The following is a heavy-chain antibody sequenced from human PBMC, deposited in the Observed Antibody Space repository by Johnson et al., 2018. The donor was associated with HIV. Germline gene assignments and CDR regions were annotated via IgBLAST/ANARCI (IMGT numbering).Heavy chain of an antibody. D-gene: IGHD1-7*01. CDR3: AGEDQNANYDHAIDI. CDR1: GLTFSSYA. V-gene: IGHV3-30*04. CDR2: ISYDGSNK. Sequence: VQLVESGGGVVQPGRSLRLSCAASGLTFSSYAMHWVRQAPGKGLERVAVISYDGSNKYYADSVMGRFTISRDNSKNTLYLQMNSLRADDTAVYYCAGEDQNANYDHAIDIWGQVTMVTVSS. J-gene: IGHJ3*02.